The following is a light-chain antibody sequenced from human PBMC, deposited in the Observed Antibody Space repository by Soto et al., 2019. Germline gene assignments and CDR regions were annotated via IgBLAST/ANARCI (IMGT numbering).Light chain of an antibody. CDR3: QQNYSTPPT. V-gene: IGKV1-39*01. Sequence: DIQMTQSPSSMSTSVGGRVHIICRASQSISSYLNWYQQKPGKAPRLLIYGASSMESGVPSRFSGSGSGTDFTLTISSLQPEDFATYYCQQNYSTPPTFGQGTKVDIK. CDR2: GAS. J-gene: IGKJ1*01. CDR1: QSISSY.